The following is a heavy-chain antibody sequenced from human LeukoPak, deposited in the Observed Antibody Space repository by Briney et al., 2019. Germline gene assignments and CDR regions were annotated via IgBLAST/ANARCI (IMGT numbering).Heavy chain of an antibody. CDR2: ISGDGGST. CDR1: GFTFDDYA. J-gene: IGHJ3*02. Sequence: GGSLRLSCAASGFTFDDYAMHWVRQAPGKGLEWVSLISGDGGSTYYADSVKGRFTISRDNSKNSLYLQMNSLRTEDTALYYCAKDIADFWSGSPTLAFDIWGQGTMVTVSS. V-gene: IGHV3-43*02. D-gene: IGHD3-3*01. CDR3: AKDIADFWSGSPTLAFDI.